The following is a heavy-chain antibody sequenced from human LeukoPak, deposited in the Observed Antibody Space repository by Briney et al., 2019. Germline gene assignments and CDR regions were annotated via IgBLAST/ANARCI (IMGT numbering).Heavy chain of an antibody. CDR1: GFTFGDYA. CDR3: TRDRDVKLLWSGELFPTEYYYYMDV. V-gene: IGHV3-49*03. D-gene: IGHD3-10*01. J-gene: IGHJ6*03. CDR2: IRSKAYGGTT. Sequence: PGGSLRLSCTASGFTFGDYAMSWFRQAPGKGLEWVGFIRSKAYGGTTEYAASVKGRFTISRDDSKSIAYLQMNSLKTEDTAVYYCTRDRDVKLLWSGELFPTEYYYYMDVWGKGTTVTISS.